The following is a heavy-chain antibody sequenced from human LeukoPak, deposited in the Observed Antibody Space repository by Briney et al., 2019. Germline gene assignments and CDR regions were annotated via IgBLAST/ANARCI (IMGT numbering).Heavy chain of an antibody. Sequence: GGSLRLSCAASGFTFSSYWMHWVRQAPGKGLVWLSRIISDGSSASYADSVRGRFTISRDNAKNTLYLQMNSLRAEDTAVYYCARVRRYSSSASCYGGGMDVWGQGTTVTVSS. CDR1: GFTFSSYW. CDR3: ARVRRYSSSASCYGGGMDV. D-gene: IGHD2-2*01. J-gene: IGHJ6*02. V-gene: IGHV3-74*01. CDR2: IISDGSSA.